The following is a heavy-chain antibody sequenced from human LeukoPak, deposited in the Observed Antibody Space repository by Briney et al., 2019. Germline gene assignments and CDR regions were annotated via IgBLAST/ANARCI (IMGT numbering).Heavy chain of an antibody. D-gene: IGHD5/OR15-5a*01. CDR3: ARVRYSVTDWFDP. CDR2: IYHSGST. V-gene: IGHV4-4*02. CDR1: GGSISSSNW. Sequence: SGTLSLTCAVSGGSISSSNWWSWVRQPPGKGLEWIGEIYHSGSTNYNPSLKSRVTISVDKSKNQFSLKLSSVTAADTAVYYCARVRYSVTDWFDPWGQGTLVTVSS. J-gene: IGHJ5*02.